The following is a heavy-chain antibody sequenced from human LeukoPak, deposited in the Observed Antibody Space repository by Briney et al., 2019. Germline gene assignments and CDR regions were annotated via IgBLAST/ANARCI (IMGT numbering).Heavy chain of an antibody. Sequence: ASVKVSCKASGYTFTTYDINWVRQATGQGLEWMGWMNPNTDNPGYAQKFRGRVTMTRNTSISTAYMELSSLRFEDTAIYYCARMVGYYYDGNGYHDAFDIWGQGTMVTVSS. CDR1: GYTFTTYD. CDR2: MNPNTDNP. CDR3: ARMVGYYYDGNGYHDAFDI. J-gene: IGHJ3*02. V-gene: IGHV1-8*01. D-gene: IGHD3-22*01.